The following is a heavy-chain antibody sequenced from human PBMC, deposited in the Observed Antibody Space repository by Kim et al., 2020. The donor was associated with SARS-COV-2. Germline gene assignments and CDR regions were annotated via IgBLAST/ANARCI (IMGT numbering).Heavy chain of an antibody. V-gene: IGHV1-2*02. D-gene: IGHD5-12*01. CDR2: INPNSGGT. CDR1: GYTFTGYY. Sequence: ASVKVSCKASGYTFTGYYMHWVRQAPGQGLEWMGWINPNSGGTNYAQNFQGRVTMTRDTSISTAYMELSRLRSDDTAVYYCARGGLEMATITFVDYWGQGTLVTVSS. CDR3: ARGGLEMATITFVDY. J-gene: IGHJ4*02.